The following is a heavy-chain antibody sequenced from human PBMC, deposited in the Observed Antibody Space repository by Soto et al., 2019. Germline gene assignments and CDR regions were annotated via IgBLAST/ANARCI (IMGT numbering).Heavy chain of an antibody. V-gene: IGHV4-39*01. Sequence: SETLSLTCTVSGGTISSSSYSWGWIRQPPGKGLEWIGTVYYSGSTDCNPSLKSRVTISVDTSKNQFSLKLESVTAADTAVYYCARGLITGSQYSGGWYHFDSWGQGTQVTVSS. J-gene: IGHJ4*02. D-gene: IGHD6-19*01. CDR1: GGTISSSSYS. CDR2: VYYSGST. CDR3: ARGLITGSQYSGGWYHFDS.